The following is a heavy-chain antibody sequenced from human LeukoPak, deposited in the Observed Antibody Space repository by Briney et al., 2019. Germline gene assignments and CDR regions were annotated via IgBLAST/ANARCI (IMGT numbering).Heavy chain of an antibody. Sequence: GASVKVSCKVSGYTFTDYYMHWVQQAPGKGLEWMGLVDPEDGETIYAEKFQGRVTITADTSTDTAYMELSSLRSEDTAVYYCATLVVVPAANWLDPWGQGTLVTVSS. D-gene: IGHD2-2*01. J-gene: IGHJ5*02. CDR1: GYTFTDYY. CDR3: ATLVVVPAANWLDP. CDR2: VDPEDGET. V-gene: IGHV1-69-2*01.